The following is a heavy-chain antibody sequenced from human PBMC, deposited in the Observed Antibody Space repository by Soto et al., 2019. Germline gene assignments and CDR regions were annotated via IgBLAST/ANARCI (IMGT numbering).Heavy chain of an antibody. V-gene: IGHV3-23*01. CDR1: GFTFSSYA. CDR3: AKAAPPGGCSGGSCYPDYYYYGMDV. CDR2: ISGSGGST. Sequence: GGSLRLSCAASGFTFSSYAMSWVRQAPGKGLEWVSAISGSGGSTYYADSVKGRFTISRDNSKNTLYLQMNSLRAEDTAVYYCAKAAPPGGCSGGSCYPDYYYYGMDVWGQGTTVTVSS. D-gene: IGHD2-15*01. J-gene: IGHJ6*02.